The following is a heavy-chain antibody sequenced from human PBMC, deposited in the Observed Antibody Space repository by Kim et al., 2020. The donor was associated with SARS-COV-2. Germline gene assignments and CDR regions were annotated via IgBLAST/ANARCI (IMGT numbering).Heavy chain of an antibody. CDR2: IKSDGSNT. V-gene: IGHV3-74*01. J-gene: IGHJ5*02. CDR1: GFTFSSYG. CDR3: ARGSFQQGFDP. D-gene: IGHD6-13*01. Sequence: GGSLRLSCEASGFTFSSYGMNWVRQGPGKGLVWVSRIKSDGSNTHYADSVKGRFTISRDNAKNTLHLQLNSLGAEDTAIYYCARGSFQQGFDPWGQGTLVTVSS.